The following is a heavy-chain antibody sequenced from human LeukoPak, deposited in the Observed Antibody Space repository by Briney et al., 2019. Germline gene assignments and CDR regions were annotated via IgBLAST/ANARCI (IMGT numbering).Heavy chain of an antibody. V-gene: IGHV5-51*01. Sequence: GESLMISCKGSGYSFTTYWIGWVRQMPGKGLEWMGIIYPGDSDTRYSPSFQGQVTISADKSINTAYLQWSSLKPSDTAMYYCARPLNGANVYWGQGTLVTVSS. D-gene: IGHD4/OR15-4a*01. CDR3: ARPLNGANVY. CDR1: GYSFTTYW. CDR2: IYPGDSDT. J-gene: IGHJ4*02.